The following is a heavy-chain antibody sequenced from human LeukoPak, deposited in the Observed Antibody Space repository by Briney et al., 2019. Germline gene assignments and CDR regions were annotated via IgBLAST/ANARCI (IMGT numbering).Heavy chain of an antibody. J-gene: IGHJ4*02. D-gene: IGHD1-26*01. Sequence: GGSLRLSCAASGFTFSRYGMHWVRQAPGKGLEWVAIIWYDGSNKYYAGSVKGRFTISRDNSKNTLYLQMNSLRAEDTAVYYCARGSGSYSFDYWGQATLVTVSS. CDR2: IWYDGSNK. CDR3: ARGSGSYSFDY. V-gene: IGHV3-33*01. CDR1: GFTFSRYG.